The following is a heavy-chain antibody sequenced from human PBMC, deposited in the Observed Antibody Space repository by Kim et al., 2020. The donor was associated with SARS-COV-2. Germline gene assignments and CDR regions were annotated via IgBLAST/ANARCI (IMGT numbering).Heavy chain of an antibody. J-gene: IGHJ4*02. CDR3: AKRRVANTGPLDY. CDR1: GFTFSSDA. D-gene: IGHD2-15*01. CDR2: VDGSGSAT. V-gene: IGHV3-23*01. Sequence: GGSLRLSCAASGFTFSSDAMSWVRQAPEKGLEWVSTVDGSGSATFYADSVKGRFTISRDNSKNTLYLQMNSLRAEDTAVYYCAKRRVANTGPLDYWGQGTLVTVSS.